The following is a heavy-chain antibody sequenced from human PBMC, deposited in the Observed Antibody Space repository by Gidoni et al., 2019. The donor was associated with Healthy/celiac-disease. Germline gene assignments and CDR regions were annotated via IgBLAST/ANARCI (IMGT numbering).Heavy chain of an antibody. D-gene: IGHD2-2*01. J-gene: IGHJ6*03. CDR1: GGSISSYY. Sequence: QVQLQESGPGLGKPSETLSLTCTVSGGSISSYYWSWIRQPPGKGLEWIGYIYYSGSTNYNPSLKSRVTISVDTSKNQFSLKLSSVTAADTAVYYCARAVYCSSTSCYEDYYYYYMDVWGKGTTVTVSS. V-gene: IGHV4-59*01. CDR2: IYYSGST. CDR3: ARAVYCSSTSCYEDYYYYYMDV.